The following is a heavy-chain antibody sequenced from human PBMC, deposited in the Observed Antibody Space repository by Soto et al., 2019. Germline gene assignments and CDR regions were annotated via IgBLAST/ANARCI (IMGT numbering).Heavy chain of an antibody. V-gene: IGHV4-59*01. Sequence: SETLSLTCSVSGGSISGDHWSWVGQPPGKGLEWIGYMYNSGSTTNNPSLKSRVTISLATSKNQVSLKLSSVPAADTAVYYCASGKQLDRFDYWGQGTQVTVS. CDR2: MYNSGST. CDR1: GGSISGDH. CDR3: ASGKQLDRFDY. J-gene: IGHJ4*02. D-gene: IGHD5-18*01.